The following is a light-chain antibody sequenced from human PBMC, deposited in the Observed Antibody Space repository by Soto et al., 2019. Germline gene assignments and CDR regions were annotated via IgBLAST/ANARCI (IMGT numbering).Light chain of an antibody. CDR3: QQYTGYFPT. CDR1: QSISSW. J-gene: IGKJ1*01. V-gene: IGKV1-5*03. Sequence: DIQMTQSPSTLSASVGDRVTITCRASQSISSWLAWYQQKPGKAPKLLIYKSSSLESGVPSTFSGSGSGTEFPLTISSLQPDHFATYYCQQYTGYFPTFGQGTKVEIK. CDR2: KSS.